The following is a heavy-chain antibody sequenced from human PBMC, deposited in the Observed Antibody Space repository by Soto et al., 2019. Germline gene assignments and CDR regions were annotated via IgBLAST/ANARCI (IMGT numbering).Heavy chain of an antibody. CDR3: ARDLLKDP. J-gene: IGHJ5*02. V-gene: IGHV3-11*01. CDR1: GFTFSDHY. D-gene: IGHD3-9*01. CDR2: ISSSGSTI. Sequence: GGSLRLSCAASGFTFSDHYMSLIRQAPGKRLEWVSYISSSGSTIYYADSEKGRFSISRDNAKNSLYLQVNSLRVEDTAVYYCARDLLKDPWGQGTLVTVSS.